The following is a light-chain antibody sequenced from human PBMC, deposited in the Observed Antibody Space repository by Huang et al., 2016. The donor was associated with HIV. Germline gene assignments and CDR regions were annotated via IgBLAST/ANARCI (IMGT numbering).Light chain of an antibody. CDR3: QQHGDSRT. V-gene: IGKV3-20*01. CDR2: GAS. CDR1: QRVYSNY. Sequence: DSVLTQSPGTLSLSPGERATLSCRASQRVYSNYLAWDQQRPGQAPRLLIYGASNRATGIPDRFSGSGYGTDVTLTISRLEPEDVAVYYCQQHGDSRTFGQGTKVEIK. J-gene: IGKJ1*01.